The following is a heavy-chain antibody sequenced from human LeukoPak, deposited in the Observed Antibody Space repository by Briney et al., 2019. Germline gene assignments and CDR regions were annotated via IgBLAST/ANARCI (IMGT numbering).Heavy chain of an antibody. J-gene: IGHJ5*02. CDR3: ARETEPLLYPNWFDP. D-gene: IGHD2-2*02. CDR2: IYYSGST. Sequence: SETLSLTCIVSGGSISSYYWSWIRQPPGKGLEWIGYIYYSGSTNYNPSLKSRVTISVDTSKNQFSLKLSSVTAADTAVYYCARETEPLLYPNWFDPWGQGTLVTVSS. CDR1: GGSISSYY. V-gene: IGHV4-59*01.